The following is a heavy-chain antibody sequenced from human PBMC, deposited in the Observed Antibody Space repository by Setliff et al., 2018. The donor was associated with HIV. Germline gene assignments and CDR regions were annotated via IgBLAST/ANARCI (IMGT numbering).Heavy chain of an antibody. CDR1: GASISTYY. J-gene: IGHJ5*02. V-gene: IGHV4-59*01. CDR2: IFYSGSS. Sequence: SETLSLTCTVSGASISTYYWSWIRQPPGKGLEWIGYIFYSGSSNYNPPLKSRVPMSVETSKNQFSLNLTSVTAADTAVYYCARDRGSYNFWGGLARGGNWFDPWGQGTLVTVS. D-gene: IGHD3-3*01. CDR3: ARDRGSYNFWGGLARGGNWFDP.